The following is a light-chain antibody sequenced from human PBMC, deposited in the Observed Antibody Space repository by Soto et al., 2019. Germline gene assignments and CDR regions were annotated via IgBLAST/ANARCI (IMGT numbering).Light chain of an antibody. J-gene: IGKJ1*01. V-gene: IGKV4-1*01. CDR1: QTVLYSSNNRNY. Sequence: DIVMTQSPDSLTVSLGERATINCKSGQTVLYSSNNRNYLAWYQQRPGQPPKLLIYWASTRESGVPDRFSGSGSGTDFTLTISCLQSEDFATYYCQQYYSYPWTFGQGTKVDI. CDR3: QQYYSYPWT. CDR2: WAS.